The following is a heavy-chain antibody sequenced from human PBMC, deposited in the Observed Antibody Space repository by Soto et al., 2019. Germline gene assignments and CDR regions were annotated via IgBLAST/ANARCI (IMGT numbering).Heavy chain of an antibody. D-gene: IGHD5-12*01. Sequence: EVQLVESGGGLVKPGESLRLSCAASGLTFSNAWMNWVRQAQGKGLEWVGQIKSKTDGGTIFYPAPVKGRFIISRDDSTNTLYLQMNSLKTEDTAVYYCTTAHPRGPDYWGQGTLVTVSS. V-gene: IGHV3-15*01. CDR3: TTAHPRGPDY. CDR1: GLTFSNAW. J-gene: IGHJ4*02. CDR2: IKSKTDGGTI.